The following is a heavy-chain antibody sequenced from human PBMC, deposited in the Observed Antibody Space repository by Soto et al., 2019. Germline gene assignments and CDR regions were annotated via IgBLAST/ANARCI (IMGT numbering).Heavy chain of an antibody. Sequence: TLSLTCAVSGGSISSGGYSWSSIRQPPGKGLEWIGYIYHSGSTYYNPSLKSRVTISVDRSKNQFSLKLSSVTAADTAVYYCARTTVDDYFDYWGQGTLVTVSS. J-gene: IGHJ4*02. CDR1: GGSISSGGYS. CDR3: ARTTVDDYFDY. D-gene: IGHD4-17*01. CDR2: IYHSGST. V-gene: IGHV4-30-2*01.